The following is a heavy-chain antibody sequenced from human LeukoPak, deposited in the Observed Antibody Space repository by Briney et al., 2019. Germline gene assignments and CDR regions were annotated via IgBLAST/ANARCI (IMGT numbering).Heavy chain of an antibody. V-gene: IGHV1-46*01. D-gene: IGHD3-3*01. Sequence: ASVKVSCKASGYSISDYYMHWVRQAPGQGLEWMGIINPSGGSTTYAQKFQGRVTLTRDTSTSTVYMELSSLRSEDTAVYYCTRPWNYWGQGTLVTVSS. CDR3: TRPWNY. CDR1: GYSISDYY. CDR2: INPSGGST. J-gene: IGHJ4*02.